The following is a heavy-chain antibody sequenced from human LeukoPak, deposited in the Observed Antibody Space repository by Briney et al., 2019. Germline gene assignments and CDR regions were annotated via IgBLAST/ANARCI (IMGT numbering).Heavy chain of an antibody. CDR1: GFTFSSYG. V-gene: IGHV3-30*02. J-gene: IGHJ4*02. CDR3: AKDAGGNAAYYFDY. CDR2: IRYDGSNK. Sequence: GGSLRLSCAASGFTFSSYGIHWVRQAPGKGLEGVAFIRYDGSNKYYADSVKGRFTISRGNYKNTLYLQMNSLRAEDTAVYYCAKDAGGNAAYYFDYWGQGTLVTVSS. D-gene: IGHD4-23*01.